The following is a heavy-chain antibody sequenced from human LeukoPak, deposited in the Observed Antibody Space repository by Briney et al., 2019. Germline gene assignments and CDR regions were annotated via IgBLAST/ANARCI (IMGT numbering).Heavy chain of an antibody. CDR3: ARHRTASDY. D-gene: IGHD3-16*02. CDR2: ISSSSSYI. CDR1: GFTFSTYG. V-gene: IGHV3-21*01. J-gene: IGHJ4*02. Sequence: GGSLRLSCVASGFTFSTYGMSWVRQAPGKGLEWVSAISSSSSYIYYADSVKGRFTISRDNAKNSLYLQMNSLRAEDTAVYYCARHRTASDYWGQGTLVTVSS.